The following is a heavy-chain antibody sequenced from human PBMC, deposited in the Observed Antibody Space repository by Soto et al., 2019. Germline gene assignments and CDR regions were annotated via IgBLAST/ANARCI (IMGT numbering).Heavy chain of an antibody. CDR3: ARDALYGDYVHESFHL. CDR1: GFTFSSYG. V-gene: IGHV3-33*01. J-gene: IGHJ1*01. CDR2: IWYDGRNK. Sequence: QVQLVESGGGVVQPGRSLRLSCAASGFTFSSYGMHWVCQAPGKGLEWVAVIWYDGRNKYYADSVKGRFTNSRDNSNNTLYLRTNSPQAEDTAVYYCARDALYGDYVHESFHLWGPRSPVTVSS. D-gene: IGHD4-17*01.